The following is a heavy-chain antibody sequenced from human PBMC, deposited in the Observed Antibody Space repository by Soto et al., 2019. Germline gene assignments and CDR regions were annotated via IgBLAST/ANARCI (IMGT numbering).Heavy chain of an antibody. J-gene: IGHJ6*02. CDR1: GGSLSSSSYY. CDR3: AGYGSGSLYYYYYGMDV. V-gene: IGHV4-39*01. D-gene: IGHD3-10*01. Sequence: SETLSLTCTVSGGSLSSSSYYWGWIRQPPGKGLEWIGSIYYSGSTYYNPSLKSRVTISVDTSKNQFSLKLGSVTAADTAVYYCAGYGSGSLYYYYYGMDVWGQGTTVTVSS. CDR2: IYYSGST.